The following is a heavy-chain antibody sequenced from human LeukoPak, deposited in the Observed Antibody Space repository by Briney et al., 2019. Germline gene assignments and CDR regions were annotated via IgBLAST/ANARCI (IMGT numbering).Heavy chain of an antibody. J-gene: IGHJ4*02. D-gene: IGHD3-22*01. CDR3: AKDPQYYDSSGYVDY. V-gene: IGHV3-30*02. CDR1: GFTFSSYG. CDR2: IRYDGSNK. Sequence: GGSLRLSCAASGFTFSSYGMHWVRQAPGKGLEWVAFIRYDGSNKYYADSVKGRFTISRDNSKNTLYLQMNSLRAEDTAVYYCAKDPQYYDSSGYVDYWGQGTLVTVSS.